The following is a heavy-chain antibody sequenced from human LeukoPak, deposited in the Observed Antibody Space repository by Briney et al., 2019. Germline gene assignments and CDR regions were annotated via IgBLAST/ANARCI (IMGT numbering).Heavy chain of an antibody. J-gene: IGHJ4*02. CDR3: ARVGSSGWDLDY. CDR1: GFTFSSYD. CDR2: IGTAGDT. V-gene: IGHV3-13*01. D-gene: IGHD6-19*01. Sequence: PGGSLRLSCAASGFTFSSYDMPWVRQATGKGLEWVSAIGTAGDTYYPGSVKGRFTISRENAKNSLYLQMNSLRAGDTAVYYCARVGSSGWDLDYWGQGTLVTVSS.